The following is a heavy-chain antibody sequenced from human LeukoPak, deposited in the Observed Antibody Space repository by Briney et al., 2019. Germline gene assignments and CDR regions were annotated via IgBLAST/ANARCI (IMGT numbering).Heavy chain of an antibody. Sequence: SETLSLTCTVSGGSISSSSYYWGWIRQPPGKGLEWIGSIYYSGSTYYNPSLKGRVTISVDTSKNQFSLKLSSVTAADTAVYYCARRLSDFWSGYDYFDYWGQGTLVTVSS. D-gene: IGHD3-3*01. CDR2: IYYSGST. CDR1: GGSISSSSYY. V-gene: IGHV4-39*01. CDR3: ARRLSDFWSGYDYFDY. J-gene: IGHJ4*02.